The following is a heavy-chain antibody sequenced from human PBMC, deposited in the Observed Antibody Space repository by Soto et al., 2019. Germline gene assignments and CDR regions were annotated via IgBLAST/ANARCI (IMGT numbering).Heavy chain of an antibody. CDR1: GGSFSGYY. J-gene: IGHJ5*02. Sequence: SETLSLTCAVYGGSFSGYYWSWIRQPPGKGLEWIGEINHSGSTNYNPSLKSRVTISVDTSKNQFSLKLSSVTAADTAVYYCARGGPVPVNWFDPWGQGTLVTVSS. CDR3: ARGGPVPVNWFDP. V-gene: IGHV4-34*01. CDR2: INHSGST.